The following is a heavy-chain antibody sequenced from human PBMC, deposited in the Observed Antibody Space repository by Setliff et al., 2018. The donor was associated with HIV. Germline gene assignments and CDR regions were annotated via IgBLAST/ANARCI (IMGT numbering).Heavy chain of an antibody. CDR1: GGSISSDVYS. D-gene: IGHD6-19*01. J-gene: IGHJ4*02. Sequence: QPSETLSLTCAVSGGSISSDVYSWTWIRQPPGKGLEWVSGIGGSGGSTYYADSVKGRFTISRDYSKNMVYLQVSSLRAEDSAVYYCVKSASWDLRGWLHWGQGTPVTVSS. CDR3: VKSASWDLRGWLH. V-gene: IGHV3-23*01. CDR2: IGGSGGST.